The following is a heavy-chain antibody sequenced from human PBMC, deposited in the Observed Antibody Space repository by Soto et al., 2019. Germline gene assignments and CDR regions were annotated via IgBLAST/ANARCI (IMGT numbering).Heavy chain of an antibody. V-gene: IGHV1-18*01. J-gene: IGHJ5*02. CDR1: GYTFSNYG. Sequence: QVQMVQSGGEVKRPGASVKVSCKTSGYTFSNYGITWVRQAPGQPLEWLGWISLYSDGTNYAQKFQGRVSMTTDTSTNTSYMELRILRSDDTAVYYCARVVPGAEAWFGPWGQGTLVTVSS. CDR2: ISLYSDGT. D-gene: IGHD2-2*01. CDR3: ARVVPGAEAWFGP.